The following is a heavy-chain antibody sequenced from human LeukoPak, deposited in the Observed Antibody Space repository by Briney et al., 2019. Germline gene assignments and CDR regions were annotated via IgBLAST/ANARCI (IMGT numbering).Heavy chain of an antibody. CDR3: ARAQTMFWEFDGFDI. V-gene: IGHV3-69-1*01. J-gene: IGHJ3*02. CDR1: GFTFSSYS. Sequence: GGSLRLSCAASGFTFSSYSMNWVRQAPGKGLEWVATMTRSSAIFYADSVKGRFTISRDNARNSVYLQMNSLRGDDTAVYSCARAQTMFWEFDGFDIWGRGTKVTVSS. D-gene: IGHD3-10*02. CDR2: MTRSSAI.